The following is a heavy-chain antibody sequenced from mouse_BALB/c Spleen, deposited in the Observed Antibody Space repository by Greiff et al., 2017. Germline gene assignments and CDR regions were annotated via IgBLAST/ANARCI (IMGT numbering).Heavy chain of an antibody. Sequence: EVKLQESGPGLVKPSQSLSLTCSVTGYSITSGYYWNWIRQFPGNKLEWMGYISYDGSNNYNPSLKNRISITRDTSKNQFFLKLNSVTTEDTATYYCAITGTRDFDYWGQGTTLTVSS. D-gene: IGHD4-1*01. J-gene: IGHJ2*01. V-gene: IGHV3-6*02. CDR1: GYSITSGYY. CDR3: AITGTRDFDY. CDR2: ISYDGSN.